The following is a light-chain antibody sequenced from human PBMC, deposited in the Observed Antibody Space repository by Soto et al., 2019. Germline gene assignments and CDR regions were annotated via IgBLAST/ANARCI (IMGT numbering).Light chain of an antibody. J-gene: IGLJ1*01. CDR2: EVS. CDR3: SSYTSSTSLDV. CDR1: HNDIGTYDY. Sequence: QSALTQPTSVSGSPGQSISISCTGNHNDIGTYDYVSWYQQHPGKAPKLMIYEVSNRPSGVSIRFSGSKSGNTASLTISGLQAEDEADYYCSSYTSSTSLDVFGTGTKVTVL. V-gene: IGLV2-14*01.